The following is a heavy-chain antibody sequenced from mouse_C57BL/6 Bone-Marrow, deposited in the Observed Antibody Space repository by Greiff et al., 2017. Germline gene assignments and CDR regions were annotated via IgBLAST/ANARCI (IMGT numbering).Heavy chain of an antibody. Sequence: EVMLVESGGGLVQSGRSLRLSCATSGFTFSDFYMEWVRQAPGKGLEWIAASRNKANDYTTEYSASVKGRFIVSRDTSQSILYLQMNALRAEDTAIYYCARDGGNYEAMDYWGQGTSVTVSS. CDR1: GFTFSDFY. CDR2: SRNKANDYTT. V-gene: IGHV7-1*01. J-gene: IGHJ4*01. CDR3: ARDGGNYEAMDY. D-gene: IGHD2-1*01.